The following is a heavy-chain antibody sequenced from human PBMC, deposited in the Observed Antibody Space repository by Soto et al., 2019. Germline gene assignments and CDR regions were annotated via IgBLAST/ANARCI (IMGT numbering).Heavy chain of an antibody. D-gene: IGHD3-10*01. CDR2: IRYDGSKK. CDR1: GFTFSSYG. CDR3: ARGSEGNAFDI. J-gene: IGHJ3*02. Sequence: QSGGSLSLSCAASGFTFSSYGMHWVRQAPGKGLEWVALIRYDGSKKYYADSVKGRFTISRDDSKNTLYLQMNSLRAEGTAVYYCARGSEGNAFDIWGQGTMVTVSS. V-gene: IGHV3-33*08.